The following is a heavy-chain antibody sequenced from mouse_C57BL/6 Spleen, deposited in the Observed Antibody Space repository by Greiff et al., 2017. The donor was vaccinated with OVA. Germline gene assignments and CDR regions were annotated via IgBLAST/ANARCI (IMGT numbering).Heavy chain of an antibody. CDR3: GRKGNRDYAMDY. CDR2: IWSGGST. D-gene: IGHD2-14*01. Sequence: VQLQESGPGLVQPSQSLSITCTVSGFSLTSYGVHWVRQSPGRGLEWLGVIWSGGSTDYNAAFISRLSISKDNSKSQVFLKMNNLQTDDTAIYYCGRKGNRDYAMDYWGQGTSVTVSS. CDR1: GFSLTSYG. J-gene: IGHJ4*01. V-gene: IGHV2-2*01.